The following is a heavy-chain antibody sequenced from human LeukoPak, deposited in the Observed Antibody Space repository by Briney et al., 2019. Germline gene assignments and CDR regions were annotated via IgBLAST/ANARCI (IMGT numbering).Heavy chain of an antibody. D-gene: IGHD2-21*02. CDR2: GDSFT. V-gene: IGHV5-51*01. J-gene: IGHJ5*02. Sequence: GDSFTRYSPSFQGQVTISADKSISTAYLQWSSLKASDTAMYYCARLPHCGSDCYPNRFDPWGQGTLVTVSS. CDR3: ARLPHCGSDCYPNRFDP.